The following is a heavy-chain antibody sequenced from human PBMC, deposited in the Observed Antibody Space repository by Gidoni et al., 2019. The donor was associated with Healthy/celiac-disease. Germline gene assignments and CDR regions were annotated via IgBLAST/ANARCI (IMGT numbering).Heavy chain of an antibody. CDR2: IYTSGST. J-gene: IGHJ6*02. CDR1: GASISSGSYY. V-gene: IGHV4-61*02. Sequence: QVQLQESGPGLVKPSQTLSLTCTVSGASISSGSYYWTWIRQPAGKGLEWIGRIYTSGSTNYNPSLKSRVTMSVDTSKNQFSLKLSSVTAADTAVYYCARDNTVADYYYYYGMDVWGQGTTVTVSS. CDR3: ARDNTVADYYYYYGMDV. D-gene: IGHD4-17*01.